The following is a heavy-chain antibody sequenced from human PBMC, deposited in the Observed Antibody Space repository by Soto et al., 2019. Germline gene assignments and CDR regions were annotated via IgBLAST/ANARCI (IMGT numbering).Heavy chain of an antibody. D-gene: IGHD5-18*01. J-gene: IGHJ4*02. Sequence: QVQLQESGPGLVEPSQTLSLTCSVSGDSISSGGYYWSWIRQHPGKGLEWIGYMSSSGSTYYNPSLKSRLTISIDASKNQFSLNLSSVTAADTAVYYCAREYSYGHDYWGQGTRVTVSS. CDR2: MSSSGST. CDR1: GDSISSGGYY. V-gene: IGHV4-31*02. CDR3: AREYSYGHDY.